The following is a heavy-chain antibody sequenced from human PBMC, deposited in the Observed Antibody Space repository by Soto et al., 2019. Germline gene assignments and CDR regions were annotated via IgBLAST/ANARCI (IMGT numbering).Heavy chain of an antibody. D-gene: IGHD2-15*01. CDR2: ISGSGGST. CDR3: ARRGSGGNSDN. V-gene: IGHV3-23*01. J-gene: IGHJ4*02. CDR1: GFTFSSYA. Sequence: EVQLLESGGGLVQPGGSLRLSCAASGFTFSSYAMRWVRQAPVKGLEWVSAISGSGGSTYYADSVKGRFTISRDNSKNTLYWQMTSLRAEDTAVYYGARRGSGGNSDNWGKEPRFTVS.